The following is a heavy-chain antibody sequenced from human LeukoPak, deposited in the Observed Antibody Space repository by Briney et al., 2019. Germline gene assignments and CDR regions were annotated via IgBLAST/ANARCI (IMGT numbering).Heavy chain of an antibody. CDR1: SGSITSYY. V-gene: IGHV4-59*01. J-gene: IGHJ4*02. CDR3: AATSYDYDSSGYYYGYFDY. Sequence: SETLSLTCTVSSGSITSYYWSWIRQPPGKGLEWIGYIYYTGSTNYNPSLKSRVTISVDTSKNQFSLRLSSVTAADTAVYYCAATSYDYDSSGYYYGYFDYWGQGTLVTVSS. D-gene: IGHD3-22*01. CDR2: IYYTGST.